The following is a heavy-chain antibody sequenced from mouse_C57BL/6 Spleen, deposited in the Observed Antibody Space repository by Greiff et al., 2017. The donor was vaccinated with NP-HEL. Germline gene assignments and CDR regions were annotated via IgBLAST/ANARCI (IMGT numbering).Heavy chain of an antibody. J-gene: IGHJ3*01. CDR3: ARFYGQGAY. CDR2: IWSGGST. CDR1: GFSLTSYG. D-gene: IGHD3-3*01. Sequence: QVQLKESGPGLVQPSQSLSITCTVSGFSLTSYGVHWVRQSPGKGLEWLGVIWSGGSTDYNAAFISRLSISKDNSKSQVFFKMNSLQADDTAIYYCARFYGQGAYWGQGTLVTVSA. V-gene: IGHV2-2*01.